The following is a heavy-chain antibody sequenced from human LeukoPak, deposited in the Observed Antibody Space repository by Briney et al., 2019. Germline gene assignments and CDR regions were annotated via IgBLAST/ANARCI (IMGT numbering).Heavy chain of an antibody. CDR1: GLTFSSYW. Sequence: GGSLRLSCAASGLTFSSYWMHWVRQAPGRGLVWVSRINSVESATHYADSVKGRFTISRDNAKNSLYLQMNSLRAEDTAVYYCARLGNIVATTDGLGMDVWGQGTTATVSS. J-gene: IGHJ6*02. CDR2: INSVESAT. CDR3: ARLGNIVATTDGLGMDV. D-gene: IGHD5-12*01. V-gene: IGHV3-74*01.